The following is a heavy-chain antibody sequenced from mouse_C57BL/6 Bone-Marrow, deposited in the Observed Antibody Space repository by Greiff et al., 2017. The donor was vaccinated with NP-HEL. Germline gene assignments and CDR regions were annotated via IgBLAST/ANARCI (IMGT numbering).Heavy chain of an antibody. CDR3: ARWQLGRGEAMDY. Sequence: QVQLQQSGAELARPGASVKLSCKASGYTFTSYGISWVKQRTGQGLEWIGEIYPRSGNTYYNEKFKGKATLTADKSSSTAYMELRSLTSEDSAVYFCARWQLGRGEAMDYWGQGTSVTVSS. CDR1: GYTFTSYG. J-gene: IGHJ4*01. V-gene: IGHV1-81*01. CDR2: IYPRSGNT. D-gene: IGHD4-1*02.